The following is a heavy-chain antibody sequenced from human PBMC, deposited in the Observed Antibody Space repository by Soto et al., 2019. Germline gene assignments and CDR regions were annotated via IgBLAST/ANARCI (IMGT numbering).Heavy chain of an antibody. CDR2: IRQGGNEK. CDR3: VGALTYEVPYYYYGMDV. D-gene: IGHD3-16*01. V-gene: IGHV3-7*01. Sequence: GGSLRLSCAASGFSFSTYLMSWVRQAPGKGLEWVANIRQGGNEKFYVDSVKGRFTISRDNDKKSLYLQMDSLRVEDTAVYYCVGALTYEVPYYYYGMDVWGQGTTVTVSS. CDR1: GFSFSTYL. J-gene: IGHJ6*02.